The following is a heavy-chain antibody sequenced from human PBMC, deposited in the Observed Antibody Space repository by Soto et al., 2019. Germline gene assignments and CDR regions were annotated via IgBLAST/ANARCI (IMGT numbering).Heavy chain of an antibody. V-gene: IGHV3-23*01. CDR2: ITSSGGTT. J-gene: IGHJ4*02. CDR3: AKPRDGVVDCFDY. Sequence: EVQLLGFGGGLVQPGGSLRLSCAASGFIFKTYAMSWVRQAPGKGLEWVSSITSSGGTTYYADSVKGRFTISRDNSKNNLYLQMNSLRAEDTAVYYCAKPRDGVVDCFDYWGQGSLVTVSS. D-gene: IGHD3-3*01. CDR1: GFIFKTYA.